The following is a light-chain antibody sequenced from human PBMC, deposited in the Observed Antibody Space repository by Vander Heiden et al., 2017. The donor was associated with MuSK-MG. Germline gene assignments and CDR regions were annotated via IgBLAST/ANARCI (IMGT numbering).Light chain of an antibody. V-gene: IGLV2-14*03. J-gene: IGLJ2*01. Sequence: HSALTHPASVSGSPGQSISISCTGTSSDVGTYSYVSWYQQHPGEAPKVMIYDVSNRPSGVSNRFSGSKSGNTASLTISGLQAEDEADYYCSSYTTSSTLVFGGGTRLTVL. CDR1: SSDVGTYSY. CDR2: DVS. CDR3: SSYTTSSTLV.